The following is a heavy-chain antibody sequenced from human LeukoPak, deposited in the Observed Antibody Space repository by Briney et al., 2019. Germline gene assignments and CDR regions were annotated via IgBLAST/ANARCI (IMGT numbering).Heavy chain of an antibody. J-gene: IGHJ4*02. CDR3: ARGDDMGVRGVIAFDY. V-gene: IGHV3-30-3*01. CDR1: GFTFSTYA. D-gene: IGHD3-10*01. Sequence: GRSLRLSCAASGFTFSTYAMHWVRQAPDRGLEWVAVISYDGNNKNYADSVKGRFTISRDPSKNTLYVQMNSLRPEDTAVYYCARGDDMGVRGVIAFDYWGQGTLVTVSS. CDR2: ISYDGNNK.